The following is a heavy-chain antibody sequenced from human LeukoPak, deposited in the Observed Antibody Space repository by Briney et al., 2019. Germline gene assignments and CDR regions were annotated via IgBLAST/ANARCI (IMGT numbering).Heavy chain of an antibody. Sequence: GGSLRLSCAASGFTFSSYSMNWVRQAPGKGLEWVSSISSSSSYIYYADSVKGRFTISRDNAKNSLYLQINSLRAEDTAVYYCARELSGGPAPDYWGQGTLVTVSS. D-gene: IGHD6-19*01. J-gene: IGHJ4*02. V-gene: IGHV3-21*01. CDR3: ARELSGGPAPDY. CDR1: GFTFSSYS. CDR2: ISSSSSYI.